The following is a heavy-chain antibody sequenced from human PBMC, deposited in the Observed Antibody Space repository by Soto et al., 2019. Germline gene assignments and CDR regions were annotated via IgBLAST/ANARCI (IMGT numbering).Heavy chain of an antibody. CDR3: ARDNPVVTSNYNYHYYGMDL. CDR2: IIPLFGTS. J-gene: IGHJ6*02. D-gene: IGHD2-2*01. Sequence: QVKLVQSGAEVKKPGSSVTVSCKPSGGTFSTYGINWVRQAPGRGLAWMGGIIPLFGTSHYAQRFQGRVTITADESSSTVYMELSSLRSEDTAVYYCARDNPVVTSNYNYHYYGMDLGGQGTKVTVSS. V-gene: IGHV1-69*01. CDR1: GGTFSTYG.